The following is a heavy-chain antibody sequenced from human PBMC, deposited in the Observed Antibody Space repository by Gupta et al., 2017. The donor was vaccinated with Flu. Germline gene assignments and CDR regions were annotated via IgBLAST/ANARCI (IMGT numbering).Heavy chain of an antibody. D-gene: IGHD3-22*01. J-gene: IGHJ4*02. CDR1: GYTFTSYD. Sequence: QVQLVQSGAEVKKPGASVKVSCKASGYTFTSYDINWVRQATGQGLEWMGWMSPSSDNTGYAQKFQGRVTMTRNTSISTAYMELNSLTSEDTAVYFCARGPYYYHSSGYYIYYFDYWGQGTLVTVSS. V-gene: IGHV1-8*01. CDR3: ARGPYYYHSSGYYIYYFDY. CDR2: MSPSSDNT.